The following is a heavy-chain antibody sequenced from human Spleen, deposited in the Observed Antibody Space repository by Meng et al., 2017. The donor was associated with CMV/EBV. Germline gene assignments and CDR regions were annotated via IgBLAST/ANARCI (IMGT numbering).Heavy chain of an antibody. V-gene: IGHV4-31*02. CDR3: ARRVSHWSGSGGWFHH. Sequence: TSGGYYWTWIRQHPGKGREWIGNVYYNGKSGNTYYNPYLESRITRSIDRSKDYFSLQLRSVTAADTALYYCARRVSHWSGSGGWFHHWGQGTLVTVSS. J-gene: IGHJ5*02. CDR2: VYYNGKSGNT. D-gene: IGHD3-3*01. CDR1: TSGGYY.